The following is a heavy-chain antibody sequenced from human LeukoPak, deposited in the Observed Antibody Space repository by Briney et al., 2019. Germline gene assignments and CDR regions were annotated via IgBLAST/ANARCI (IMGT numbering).Heavy chain of an antibody. CDR3: ARLNLPYTSSWYGSSFDI. Sequence: ASVKVSCKASGYIFTSYGISWVRQAPGQGLEWMGWISAYNGNTNYAQKLQGRVTMTTDTSTTTAYMELRSLRSDDTAVYYCARLNLPYTSSWYGSSFDIWGQGTMVTVSS. CDR2: ISAYNGNT. D-gene: IGHD6-13*01. CDR1: GYIFTSYG. J-gene: IGHJ3*02. V-gene: IGHV1-18*01.